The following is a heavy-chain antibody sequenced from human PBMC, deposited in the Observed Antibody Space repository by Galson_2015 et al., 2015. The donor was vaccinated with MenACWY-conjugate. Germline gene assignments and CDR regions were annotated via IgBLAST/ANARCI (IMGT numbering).Heavy chain of an antibody. CDR2: ISAYNGNT. D-gene: IGHD3-22*01. CDR1: GYTFTSYG. Sequence: SVKVSCKASGYTFTSYGISWVRQAPGQGLEWMGWISAYNGNTNYAQKLQGRVTMTTDTSTSTAYMELRSLRSDDTAVYYCASSTYYYDSSGYYWYDAFDIWGQGTMVTVPS. V-gene: IGHV1-18*01. J-gene: IGHJ3*02. CDR3: ASSTYYYDSSGYYWYDAFDI.